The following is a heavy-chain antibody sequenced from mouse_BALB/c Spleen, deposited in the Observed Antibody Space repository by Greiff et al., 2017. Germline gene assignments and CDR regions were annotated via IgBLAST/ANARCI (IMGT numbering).Heavy chain of an antibody. CDR3: ARSGFAY. J-gene: IGHJ3*01. V-gene: IGHV14-3*02. Sequence: EVQLQQSGPELVKPGASVKMSCKASGYTFTSYVMHWVKQKPGQGLEWIGRIDPANGNTKYDPKFQGKATITADTSSNTAYLQLSSLTSEDTAVYYCARSGFAYWGQGTLVTVSA. CDR2: IDPANGNT. CDR1: GYTFTSYV.